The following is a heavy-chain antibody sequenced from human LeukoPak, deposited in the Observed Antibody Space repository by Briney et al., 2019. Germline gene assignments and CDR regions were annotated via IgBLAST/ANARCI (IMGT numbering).Heavy chain of an antibody. D-gene: IGHD5-24*01. CDR1: GGSISSSGNF. CDR3: VRHEEEDGYNAKTFDY. J-gene: IGHJ4*02. Sequence: SETLSLTCTVSGGSISSSGNFWGWVRQPPGRGLEWIASTYYSRNTYYNPSLKSRVTISVDTSKNQFSLKLSSVTAAETAVYYCVRHEEEDGYNAKTFDYWGQGTLVTVSS. V-gene: IGHV4-39*01. CDR2: TYYSRNT.